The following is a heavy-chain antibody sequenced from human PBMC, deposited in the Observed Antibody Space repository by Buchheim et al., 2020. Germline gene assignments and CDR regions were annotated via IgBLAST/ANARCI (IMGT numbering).Heavy chain of an antibody. Sequence: EVQLVESGGGLVQPGGSLRLSCAASGFTFSSYWMHWVRQAPGKGLVWVSRINSDGSSTSYADSVKGRFTISRDNAKNTLYLQMNSLRAEDTAVYYCARERGDSSGWYGFRYYYGMDVWGQGTT. CDR1: GFTFSSYW. D-gene: IGHD6-19*01. CDR2: INSDGSST. V-gene: IGHV3-74*01. J-gene: IGHJ6*02. CDR3: ARERGDSSGWYGFRYYYGMDV.